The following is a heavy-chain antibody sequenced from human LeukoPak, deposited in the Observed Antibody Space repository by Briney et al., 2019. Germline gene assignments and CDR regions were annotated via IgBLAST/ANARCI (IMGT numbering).Heavy chain of an antibody. CDR2: VKQDGIET. Sequence: GGSLRLSCVASGFTFSRDWMSWVRQAPGKGLEWVASVKQDGIETQYVDSVKGRFTISRDNAKNSVYLQMNSLRVEDTAVYYCVRDGTGFDYWGQGTLVTVSS. J-gene: IGHJ4*02. CDR1: GFTFSRDW. V-gene: IGHV3-7*01. CDR3: VRDGTGFDY. D-gene: IGHD2-8*02.